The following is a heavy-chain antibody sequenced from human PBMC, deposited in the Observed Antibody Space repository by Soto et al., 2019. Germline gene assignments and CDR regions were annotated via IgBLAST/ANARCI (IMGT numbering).Heavy chain of an antibody. J-gene: IGHJ1*01. Sequence: QVLLVQSGAEVKRPGASVKVSCKASGYTFTSYGISWVRQAPGQGLEWMGWITPLKGDTHHSPKFQDRIIMTTDTSTSTAYFEMRRLTSDDAAVYYCAKDSGARPEYFPDWGQGTLVSVSS. CDR3: AKDSGARPEYFPD. D-gene: IGHD4-17*01. V-gene: IGHV1-18*01. CDR1: GYTFTSYG. CDR2: ITPLKGDT.